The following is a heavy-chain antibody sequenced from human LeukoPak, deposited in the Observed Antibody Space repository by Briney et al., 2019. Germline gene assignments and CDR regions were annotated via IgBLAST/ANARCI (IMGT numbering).Heavy chain of an antibody. CDR2: IYTSGST. CDR3: AREQDYFSSGYFDAFDI. D-gene: IGHD6-19*01. V-gene: IGHV4-61*02. Sequence: SETLSLTCTVSGGSISSGSYYWSWIRQPAGKGLEWIGRIYTSGSTNYNPSLKSRVTISVDTSKNQFSLKLSSVTAADTAVYYCAREQDYFSSGYFDAFDIWGQGTMVTVSS. J-gene: IGHJ3*02. CDR1: GGSISSGSYY.